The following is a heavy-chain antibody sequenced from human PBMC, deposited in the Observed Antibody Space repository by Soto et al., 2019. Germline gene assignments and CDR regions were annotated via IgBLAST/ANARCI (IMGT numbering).Heavy chain of an antibody. Sequence: SETLSLTCTVSGGSVSNDNFYWSWIRQPPGKGLEWIGYVHSSGITNYNPSLKRRVTISVDASRNQFSLRLSSVTAADTAVYYCARGLTMGQLPSHFDHWGQGTLVTVSS. J-gene: IGHJ5*02. CDR2: VHSSGIT. CDR3: ARGLTMGQLPSHFDH. CDR1: GGSVSNDNFY. D-gene: IGHD3-16*01. V-gene: IGHV4-61*01.